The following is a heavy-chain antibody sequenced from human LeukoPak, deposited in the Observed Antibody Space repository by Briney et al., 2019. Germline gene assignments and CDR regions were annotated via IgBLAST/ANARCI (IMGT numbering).Heavy chain of an antibody. J-gene: IGHJ3*02. Sequence: ASVKVSCKASGYTFTSYGISWVRQAPGRGLEWMGWISAYNGNTNYAQKFQGRVTITADKSTSTAYMELSSLRSEDTAVYYCARIAAAGRLGAFDIWGQGTMVTVSS. CDR3: ARIAAAGRLGAFDI. D-gene: IGHD6-13*01. V-gene: IGHV1-18*01. CDR2: ISAYNGNT. CDR1: GYTFTSYG.